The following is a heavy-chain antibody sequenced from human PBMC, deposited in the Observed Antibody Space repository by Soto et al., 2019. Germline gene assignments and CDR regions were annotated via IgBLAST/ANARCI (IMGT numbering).Heavy chain of an antibody. Sequence: SVKVSCKASGGTFSSYTSSWVRQAPGQGLEWMGRIIPILGIADYAQKFQGRVTITADKSTSTAYMELSSLRSEDTAVYYCARGPYSSGWYHYWGQGTLVTVSS. CDR2: IIPILGIA. CDR1: GGTFSSYT. J-gene: IGHJ4*02. V-gene: IGHV1-69*02. CDR3: ARGPYSSGWYHY. D-gene: IGHD6-19*01.